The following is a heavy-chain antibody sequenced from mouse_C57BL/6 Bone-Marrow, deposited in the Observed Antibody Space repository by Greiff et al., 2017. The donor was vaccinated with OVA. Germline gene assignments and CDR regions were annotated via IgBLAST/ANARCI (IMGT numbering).Heavy chain of an antibody. J-gene: IGHJ4*01. CDR2: IYPRDGST. CDR1: GYTFTDHT. CDR3: ARRVDYYAMDY. V-gene: IGHV1-78*01. Sequence: QVQLQQSDAELVKPGASVKISCKVSGYTFTDHTIHWMKQRPEQGLEWIGYIYPRDGSTKYNEKFMGKATLTQDKSSSTAYIQLNSLTSEDSAVYFCARRVDYYAMDYWGQGTSVTVSS. D-gene: IGHD1-1*01.